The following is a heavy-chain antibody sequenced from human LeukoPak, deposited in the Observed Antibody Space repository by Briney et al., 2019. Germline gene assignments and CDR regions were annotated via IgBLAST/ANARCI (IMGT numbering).Heavy chain of an antibody. CDR2: INQDGGVK. D-gene: IGHD2-2*02. V-gene: IGHV3-7*01. CDR1: GFTFSDYW. CDR3: ARDRAYTTFDY. Sequence: GGSLRLSCAASGFTFSDYWMTWVRQAPGKGPEWVANINQDGGVKGYLDSVQGRFTISRDNAKNSLYLQMNSLRAEDTAIYFCARDRAYTTFDYWGQGTLVTVSS. J-gene: IGHJ4*02.